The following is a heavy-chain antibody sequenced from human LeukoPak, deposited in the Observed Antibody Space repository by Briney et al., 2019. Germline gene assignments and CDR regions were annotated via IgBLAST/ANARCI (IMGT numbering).Heavy chain of an antibody. CDR1: RGSTSSYN. J-gene: IGHJ4*02. D-gene: IGHD3-22*01. CDR3: ARQLRDSSGLVLFDC. V-gene: IGHV4-59*08. CDR2: FYYSGST. Sequence: SGTPSLTSTDSRGSTSSYNWSSGRQPPEEGPWRVGPFYYSGSTNYNPSLKSRVTISVDTSKNQFSLKLSSVTAADTAVYYCARQLRDSSGLVLFDCWGQGTLVTVSS.